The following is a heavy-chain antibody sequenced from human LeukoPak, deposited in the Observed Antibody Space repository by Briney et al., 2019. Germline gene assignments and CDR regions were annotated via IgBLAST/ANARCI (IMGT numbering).Heavy chain of an antibody. Sequence: SETLSLTCTVSGGSISNYYWSWIRQPPGKGLEWIGYIHYSGSTNYNPSLKSRATISVDTSKSQFSLKLSSVTAADTAVYYCAAASIAAAGFGYWGQGTLVTVSS. V-gene: IGHV4-59*08. D-gene: IGHD6-13*01. CDR2: IHYSGST. J-gene: IGHJ4*02. CDR3: AAASIAAAGFGY. CDR1: GGSISNYY.